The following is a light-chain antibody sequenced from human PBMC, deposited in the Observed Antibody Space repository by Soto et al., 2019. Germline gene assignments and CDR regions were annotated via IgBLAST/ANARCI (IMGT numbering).Light chain of an antibody. CDR2: HVT. J-gene: IGLJ1*01. Sequence: QSALTQPASVSGSPGQSITISCTGTSSDIGHYDYVSWYQQHPGKAPKLIIYHVTYRPSGVSNRYSGSKSGNSASLTISGLQADDEADYYCCSLKTSHTYVFGSGTKVTVL. CDR3: CSLKTSHTYV. CDR1: SSDIGHYDY. V-gene: IGLV2-14*03.